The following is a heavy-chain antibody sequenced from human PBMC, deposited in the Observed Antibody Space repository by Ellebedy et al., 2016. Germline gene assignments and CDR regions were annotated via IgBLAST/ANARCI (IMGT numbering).Heavy chain of an antibody. CDR3: AREYYYDTPDAFDI. CDR1: GYTFTSYG. J-gene: IGHJ3*02. CDR2: ISAYNGNT. D-gene: IGHD3-22*01. Sequence: ASVKVSCKASGYTFTSYGISWVRQAPGQGLEWMGWISAYNGNTNYAQKLQGRVTMTTDTSTSTAYMELRSLRSDDTAVYCCAREYYYDTPDAFDIWGQGTMVTVSS. V-gene: IGHV1-18*01.